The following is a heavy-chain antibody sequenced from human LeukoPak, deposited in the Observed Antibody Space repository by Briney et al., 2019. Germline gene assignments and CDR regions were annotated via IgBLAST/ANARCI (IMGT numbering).Heavy chain of an antibody. J-gene: IGHJ4*02. CDR1: GYTFTSYG. V-gene: IGHV1-18*01. CDR2: ISAYNGNT. Sequence: ASVKVSCKASGYTFTSYGISWVRQAPGQGLEWMGWISAYNGNTNYAQKLQGRVTTTTDTSTSTAYMELRSLRSDDTAVYYCARAQWATVTTQPVGDYWGQGTLVTVSS. CDR3: ARAQWATVTTQPVGDY. D-gene: IGHD4-11*01.